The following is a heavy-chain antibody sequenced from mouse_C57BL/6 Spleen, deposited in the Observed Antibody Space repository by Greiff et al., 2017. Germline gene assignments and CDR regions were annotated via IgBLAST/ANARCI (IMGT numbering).Heavy chain of an antibody. CDR2: ILPGSGST. CDR1: GYTFTGYW. D-gene: IGHD1-1*01. V-gene: IGHV1-9*01. J-gene: IGHJ3*01. CDR3: ARRDYGSSYWFAY. Sequence: QVQLQQSGAELMKPGASVKLSCKATGYTFTGYWIEWVKQRPGHGLEWIGEILPGSGSTNYNEKFKGKATFTADTSSNTAYMQLSSLKTEDSAIYYCARRDYGSSYWFAYWGQGTLVTVSA.